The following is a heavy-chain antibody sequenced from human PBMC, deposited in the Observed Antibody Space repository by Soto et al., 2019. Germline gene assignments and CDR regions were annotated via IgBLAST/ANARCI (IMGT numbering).Heavy chain of an antibody. CDR2: IIPLLDMA. CDR1: GGTFSSYT. CDR3: AIMPQWS. Sequence: QVHVVQSGTEVKKPGSSVNVSCKASGGTFSSYTISWVRQAPGQGLEWMGRIIPLLDMANYAQKFQGRVTITADTSTSTSYMQMNSLRSEDTAVYYCAIMPQWSWGQGSLVTVSS. V-gene: IGHV1-69*02. J-gene: IGHJ5*02. D-gene: IGHD6-19*01.